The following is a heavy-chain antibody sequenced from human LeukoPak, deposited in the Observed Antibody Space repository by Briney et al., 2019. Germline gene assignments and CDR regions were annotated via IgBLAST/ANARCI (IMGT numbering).Heavy chain of an antibody. CDR3: ARRQEGHDY. CDR1: GVSIAKTFYY. Sequence: PSETLSLTCTVSGVSIAKTFYYWNWLRQPAGKGLEWIGRIYTTGGTDYNPSLKSRVTISLDTAKSQFSLKMTSVTAADTAVYYCARRQEGHDYWGQGTLVTVSS. CDR2: IYTTGGT. V-gene: IGHV4-61*02. J-gene: IGHJ4*02.